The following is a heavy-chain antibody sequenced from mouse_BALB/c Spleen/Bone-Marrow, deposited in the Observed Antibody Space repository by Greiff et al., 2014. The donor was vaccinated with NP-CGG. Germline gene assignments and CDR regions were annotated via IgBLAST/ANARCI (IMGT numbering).Heavy chain of an antibody. J-gene: IGHJ1*01. CDR1: GYTFTNYW. V-gene: IGHV1S41*01. D-gene: IGHD2-2*01. CDR2: IARGSGST. Sequence: DLVKPGASVKLSCKTSGYTFTNYWINWIHQRPGQGLEWLGRIARGSGSTYYNELFKVKAPLTVDTSSSTAYIQLSSLSTEESAVYFCARERYGYDGWDVDVWGAGTTVTVSS. CDR3: ARERYGYDGWDVDV.